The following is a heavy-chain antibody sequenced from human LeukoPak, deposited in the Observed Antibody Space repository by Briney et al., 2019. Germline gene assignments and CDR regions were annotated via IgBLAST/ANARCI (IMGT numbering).Heavy chain of an antibody. D-gene: IGHD4-11*01. CDR3: ARLHYSKDGISRPSMDV. V-gene: IGHV4-59*08. CDR2: IYYTGTT. Sequence: SETLSLTCTVSGGSITTYYWSWIRQPPGKRLEWRGYIYYTGTTNYNPSFKSRVTISVDTSKNQFSLRVNSVTDADTAVYYCARLHYSKDGISRPSMDVWGRGTTVIVSS. J-gene: IGHJ6*03. CDR1: GGSITTYY.